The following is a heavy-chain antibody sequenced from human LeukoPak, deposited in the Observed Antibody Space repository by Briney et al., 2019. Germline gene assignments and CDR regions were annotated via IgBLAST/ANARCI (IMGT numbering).Heavy chain of an antibody. Sequence: GGSLRLSCAASGFTFNNYAMGWVRQAPGKGLEWVANIKQDGSEKYYVDSVKGRFTISRDNAKNSLYLQMNSLRAEDTAVYYCAREGYSSGWSFDYWGQGTLVTVSS. D-gene: IGHD6-19*01. J-gene: IGHJ4*02. CDR3: AREGYSSGWSFDY. CDR2: IKQDGSEK. V-gene: IGHV3-7*01. CDR1: GFTFNNYA.